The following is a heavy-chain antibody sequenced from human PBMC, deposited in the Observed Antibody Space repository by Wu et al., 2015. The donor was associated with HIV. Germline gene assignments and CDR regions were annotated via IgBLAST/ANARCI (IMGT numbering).Heavy chain of an antibody. V-gene: IGHV1-69*12. CDR2: FIPLFDTS. CDR3: ARVAGSSWYREFDM. D-gene: IGHD6-13*01. J-gene: IGHJ3*02. Sequence: QVRLVQSGAEVKKPGSSVKVSCKASGGTFSSFALSWVRQAPGQGLEWVGGFIPLFDTSHSAQNFRDRVTITADESTSTAYMELNSLTFEDTAVYYCARVAGSSWYREFDMWGQGTMVTVSS. CDR1: GGTFSSFA.